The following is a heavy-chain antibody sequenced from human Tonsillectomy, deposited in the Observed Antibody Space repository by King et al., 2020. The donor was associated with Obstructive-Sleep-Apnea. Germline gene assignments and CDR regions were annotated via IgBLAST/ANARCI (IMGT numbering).Heavy chain of an antibody. J-gene: IGHJ4*02. CDR2: IYYRGST. V-gene: IGHV4-30-4*07. Sequence: VQLQESGPGLVEPSPTLSLTCAVSGGSISKGGYSWSWIRQPPWKGLGWSGVIYYRGSTYYKPAPKSRVTISLDTSKNQFSLKLSSVTAADTAVYYCAREGTGDKDYWGQGTLVTVSS. CDR1: GGSISKGGYS. CDR3: AREGTGDKDY. D-gene: IGHD3-16*01.